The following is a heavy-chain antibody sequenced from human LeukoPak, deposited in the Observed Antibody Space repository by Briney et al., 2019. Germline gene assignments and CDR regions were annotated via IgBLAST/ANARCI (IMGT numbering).Heavy chain of an antibody. CDR2: IKTDGSEK. J-gene: IGHJ1*01. CDR3: ATYSSLNRREFQY. CDR1: GFTVSSNY. Sequence: GGSLRLSCAASGFTVSSNYMSLVRQAPGKGLQWVANIKTDGSEKYYVDSVKGRFTISRDNAKNSLYLQMNSLRAEDTAVYYCATYSSLNRREFQYWGQGTLLTVSS. V-gene: IGHV3-7*01. D-gene: IGHD3-22*01.